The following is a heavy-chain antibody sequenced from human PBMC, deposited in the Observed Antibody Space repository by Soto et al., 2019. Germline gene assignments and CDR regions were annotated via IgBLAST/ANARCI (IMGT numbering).Heavy chain of an antibody. Sequence: SETLSLTCAVYGGSFSGYYWSWIRQPPGKGLEWIGEINHSGSTNYNPSLKSRVTISVDTSKNQFSLKLSSVTAADTAVYYCARGPIAVAGRGFDYWGQGTLVTVSS. CDR3: ARGPIAVAGRGFDY. D-gene: IGHD6-19*01. CDR1: GGSFSGYY. CDR2: INHSGST. V-gene: IGHV4-34*01. J-gene: IGHJ4*02.